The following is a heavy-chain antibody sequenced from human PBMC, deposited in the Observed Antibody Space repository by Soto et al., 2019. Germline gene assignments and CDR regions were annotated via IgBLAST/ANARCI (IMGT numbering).Heavy chain of an antibody. J-gene: IGHJ6*02. CDR2: IIPIFGTA. CDR3: ARTQQLYYYDPLYYYYGMDV. V-gene: IGHV1-69*06. Sequence: ASVKVSCKASGGTFSSYAISWVRQAPGQGLEWMGGIIPIFGTANYAQKFQGRVTITADKSTSTAYMELSSLRSEDTAVYYCARTQQLYYYDPLYYYYGMDVWGQGTTVTVSS. D-gene: IGHD3-22*01. CDR1: GGTFSSYA.